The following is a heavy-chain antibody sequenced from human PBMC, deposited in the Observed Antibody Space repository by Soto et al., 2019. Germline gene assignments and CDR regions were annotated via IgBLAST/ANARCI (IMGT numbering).Heavy chain of an antibody. CDR3: ARPTRQWLGLRYYYGMDV. D-gene: IGHD6-19*01. J-gene: IGHJ6*02. CDR1: GGSFSGYY. Sequence: QVQLQQWGAGLLKPSETLSLTCAVYGGSFSGYYWSWIRQPPGKGLEWLGEINHSGSTNYNPSLKSRVTISVDTSKNPFSLKLSSVTAADTAVYYCARPTRQWLGLRYYYGMDVWGQGTTVTVSS. CDR2: INHSGST. V-gene: IGHV4-34*01.